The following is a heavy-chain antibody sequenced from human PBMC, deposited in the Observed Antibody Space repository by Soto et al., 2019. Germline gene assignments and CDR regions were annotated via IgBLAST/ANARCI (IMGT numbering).Heavy chain of an antibody. V-gene: IGHV3-7*03. J-gene: IGHJ4*02. CDR2: IKQDGSEK. CDR3: ATYCSSTSCPFDY. CDR1: GFTFSSYW. Sequence: LRLSCAASGFTFSSYWMSWVRQAPGKGLEWVANIKQDGSEKYYVDSVKGRFTISRGNAKNSLYLQMNSLRAEDTAVYYCATYCSSTSCPFDYWGQGTLVTVSS. D-gene: IGHD2-2*01.